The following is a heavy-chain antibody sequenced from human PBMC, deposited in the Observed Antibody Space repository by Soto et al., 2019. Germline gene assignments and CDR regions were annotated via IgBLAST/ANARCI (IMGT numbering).Heavy chain of an antibody. CDR1: GFSLNTSGVG. Sequence: VSGPTLVNPTQTLTLTCTFSGFSLNTSGVGESWYRQPPGKAMERLALIYWDDDKRYRPSIKSRLTIAKDTSKNQVDITMTNMNTVDTATYSCAHYGKTLNCFDPWGQGTLVTVSS. D-gene: IGHD4-17*01. CDR2: IYWDDDK. CDR3: AHYGKTLNCFDP. J-gene: IGHJ5*02. V-gene: IGHV2-5*02.